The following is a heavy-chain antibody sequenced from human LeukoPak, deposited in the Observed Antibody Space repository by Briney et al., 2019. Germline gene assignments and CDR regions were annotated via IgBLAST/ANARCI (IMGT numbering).Heavy chain of an antibody. V-gene: IGHV1-18*01. J-gene: IGHJ5*02. CDR2: ISAYNGNT. Sequence: ASVRVSCKASGYTFTSYGISWVRQAPGQGLEWMGWISAYNGNTNYAQKLQGRVTMTTDTSTSTAYMELRSLRSDDTAVYYCARATRVVTAILNWFDPWGQGTLVTVYS. CDR1: GYTFTSYG. CDR3: ARATRVVTAILNWFDP. D-gene: IGHD2-21*02.